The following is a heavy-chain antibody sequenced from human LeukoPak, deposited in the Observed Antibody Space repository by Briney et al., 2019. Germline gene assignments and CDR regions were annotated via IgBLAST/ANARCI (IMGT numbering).Heavy chain of an antibody. J-gene: IGHJ5*02. CDR3: ARDRVTGTTRLFDP. Sequence: ASAKVSCKASGYTFTSYGISWVRQAPGQGLEWMGWISAYNGNTNYAQKFQGRVTMTTDTSTSTAYMELRSLRYDDTAVYYCARDRVTGTTRLFDPWGQGTLVTVSS. CDR2: ISAYNGNT. D-gene: IGHD1-7*01. V-gene: IGHV1-18*01. CDR1: GYTFTSYG.